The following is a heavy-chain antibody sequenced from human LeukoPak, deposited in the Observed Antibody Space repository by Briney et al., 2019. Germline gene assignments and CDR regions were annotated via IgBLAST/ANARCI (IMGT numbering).Heavy chain of an antibody. D-gene: IGHD1-26*01. J-gene: IGHJ6*03. V-gene: IGHV3-23*01. CDR2: ISRSGGTT. Sequence: GGSLRLSCAASVFTFSIYDMTWVRHAPGKGLECVSLISRSGGTTYYADSVKGRFTISRDNSKNTLYLQMNSQRAEDTAEYYCAKRGGTESLYYYYYMDVWGKGTTVTVSS. CDR3: AKRGGTESLYYYYYMDV. CDR1: VFTFSIYD.